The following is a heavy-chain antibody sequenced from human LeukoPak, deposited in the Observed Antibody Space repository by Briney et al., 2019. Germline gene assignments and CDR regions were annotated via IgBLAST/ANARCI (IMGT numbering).Heavy chain of an antibody. CDR2: ISGSGDST. V-gene: IGHV3-23*01. D-gene: IGHD3-22*01. Sequence: GGSLRLSCEASRITLNNYAMSWVRQAPGKGLEWVSGISGSGDSTFYSDSVKGRFTISRDNSKNTLSLQMNSLRAEDTAVYYCARVRRRITMIVVVRRDYYYYYMDVWGKGTTVTVSS. CDR1: RITLNNYA. J-gene: IGHJ6*03. CDR3: ARVRRRITMIVVVRRDYYYYYMDV.